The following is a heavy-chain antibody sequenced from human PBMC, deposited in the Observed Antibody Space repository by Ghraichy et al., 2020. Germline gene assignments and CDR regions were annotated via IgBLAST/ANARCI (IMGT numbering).Heavy chain of an antibody. CDR3: ARGTTYYDYVWGSYGVSALFDY. CDR1: GFTFSSYS. J-gene: IGHJ4*02. V-gene: IGHV3-48*02. Sequence: GGSLRLSCAASGFTFSSYSMNWVRQAPGKGLEWVSYISSSSSTIYYADSVKGRFTISRDNAKNSLYLQMNSLRDEDTAVYYCARGTTYYDYVWGSYGVSALFDYWGQGTLVTVSS. CDR2: ISSSSSTI. D-gene: IGHD3-16*01.